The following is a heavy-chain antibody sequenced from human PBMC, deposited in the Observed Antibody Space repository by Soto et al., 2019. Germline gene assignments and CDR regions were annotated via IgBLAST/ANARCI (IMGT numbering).Heavy chain of an antibody. J-gene: IGHJ6*02. CDR3: ARRDCSRASGYRSNYYYGMDV. Sequence: PRESLKIACNGSGYSFTSYWISWVRQMPGKGLEWMGRIDPSDSYTNYSPSFQGHVTISADKSISTAYLQWSSLKASDTAMYYCARRDCSRASGYRSNYYYGMDVWGQGTTVAVAS. CDR2: IDPSDSYT. V-gene: IGHV5-10-1*01. D-gene: IGHD2-2*02. CDR1: GYSFTSYW.